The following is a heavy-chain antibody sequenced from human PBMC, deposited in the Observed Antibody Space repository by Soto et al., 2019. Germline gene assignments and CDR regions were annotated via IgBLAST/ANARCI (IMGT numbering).Heavy chain of an antibody. CDR2: MNPNSGST. J-gene: IGHJ4*02. V-gene: IGHV1-8*01. CDR3: ARVSFNALLRFPFDL. Sequence: QVQLVQSGAEVKKPGASVKVSCKTSGYSFTSYDVNWVRQASGQGLEWMGWMNPNSGSTVIAQKFQGIVTMTRDSSISTAYMELSSLRPDDSAIYYCARVSFNALLRFPFDLWGQGTEVTVSS. D-gene: IGHD5-12*01. CDR1: GYSFTSYD.